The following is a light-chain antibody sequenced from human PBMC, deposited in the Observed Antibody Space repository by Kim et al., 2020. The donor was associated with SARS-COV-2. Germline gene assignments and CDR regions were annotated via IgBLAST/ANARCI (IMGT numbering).Light chain of an antibody. V-gene: IGLV4-69*01. CDR2: VNHDGIR. CDR1: GGHPDLA. Sequence: SAKLTCTRRGGHPDLAIAWRAQGPGRGPNFLLKVNHDGIRYKWDGIPERFSGSSSESERYLTISTLQSDDEADYYCQSWGTPVVFGGGTQRTVL. J-gene: IGLJ2*01. CDR3: QSWGTPVV.